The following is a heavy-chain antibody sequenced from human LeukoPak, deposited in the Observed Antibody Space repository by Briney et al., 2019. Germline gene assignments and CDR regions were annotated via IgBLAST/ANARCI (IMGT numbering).Heavy chain of an antibody. Sequence: GGSLRLSCAASGFTFSSYSMNWVRQAPGKGLEWVSSISSSSSYIYYADSVKGRFTISGDNAKNSLYLQMNSLRAEDTAVYYCARVYCSGGSCYGSDYFDYWGQGTLVTVSS. J-gene: IGHJ4*02. CDR2: ISSSSSYI. CDR3: ARVYCSGGSCYGSDYFDY. V-gene: IGHV3-21*01. CDR1: GFTFSSYS. D-gene: IGHD2-15*01.